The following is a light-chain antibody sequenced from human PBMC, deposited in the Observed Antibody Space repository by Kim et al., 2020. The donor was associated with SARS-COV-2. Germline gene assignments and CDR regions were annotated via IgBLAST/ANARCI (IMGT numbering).Light chain of an antibody. CDR1: QSVSSN. CDR3: QQYNEWPS. Sequence: EIVMTQFPATLSVSPGERATLSCRASQSVSSNLAWYQQKPGQAPRLFIYGASIRATGIPARFSGSGSGKEFTLTINSLQAEDFAVYSCQQYNEWPSFGGGTKVDIK. CDR2: GAS. V-gene: IGKV3D-15*01. J-gene: IGKJ4*02.